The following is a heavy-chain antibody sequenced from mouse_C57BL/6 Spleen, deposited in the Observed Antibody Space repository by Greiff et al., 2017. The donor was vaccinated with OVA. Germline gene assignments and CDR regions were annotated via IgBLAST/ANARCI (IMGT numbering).Heavy chain of an antibody. Sequence: QVQLKQPGAELVKPGASVKLSCKASGYTFTSYWMQWVKQRPGQGLEWIGEIDPSDSYTNYNQKFKGKATLTVDTSSSTAYMQLSSLTSEDSAVYYCARLSSGTGFAYWGQGTLVTVSA. CDR3: ARLSSGTGFAY. CDR2: IDPSDSYT. J-gene: IGHJ3*01. D-gene: IGHD3-2*02. CDR1: GYTFTSYW. V-gene: IGHV1-50*01.